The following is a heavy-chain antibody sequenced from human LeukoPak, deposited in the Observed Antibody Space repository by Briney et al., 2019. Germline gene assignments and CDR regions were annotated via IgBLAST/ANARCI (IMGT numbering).Heavy chain of an antibody. V-gene: IGHV3-53*01. J-gene: IGHJ3*02. Sequence: GGSLRLSCAASGFTVSSNYMSWVRQAPGKGLEWVSVIYSGGSTYYADSVKGRFTISRDNSKNTLYLQMNSLRAEDTAVYYCARGSYHDSSGSRAYDAFDIWGQGTMVTVSS. D-gene: IGHD3-22*01. CDR3: ARGSYHDSSGSRAYDAFDI. CDR2: IYSGGST. CDR1: GFTVSSNY.